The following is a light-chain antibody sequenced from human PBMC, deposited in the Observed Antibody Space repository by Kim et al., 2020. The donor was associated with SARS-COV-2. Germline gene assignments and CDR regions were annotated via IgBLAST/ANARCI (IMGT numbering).Light chain of an antibody. J-gene: IGKJ1*01. CDR2: KAS. CDR3: QQYNSAPWT. CDR1: QSISSW. V-gene: IGKV1-5*03. Sequence: DIQMTQSPSTLSASVGDRVTITCRASQSISSWLAWYQQKPGKAPKLLIYKASSLESGVPSRFSGSGSGTEFTLTTSSLQPDDFATYYCQQYNSAPWTFGQGTKVDIK.